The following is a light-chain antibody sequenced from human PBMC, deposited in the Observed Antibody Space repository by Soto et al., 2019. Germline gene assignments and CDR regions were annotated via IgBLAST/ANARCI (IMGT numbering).Light chain of an antibody. J-gene: IGKJ1*01. CDR2: DAS. CDR1: QSIHSW. CDR3: LQNYNYPRT. Sequence: DIQMTQSPSTLSASVGDRVTITCRASQSIHSWLAWYQQKPGKAPNLLIYDASSLESGVPPRFSGSGSGTDFTLTISSLQPEDFATYYCLQNYNYPRTFGQGTKVDIK. V-gene: IGKV1-5*01.